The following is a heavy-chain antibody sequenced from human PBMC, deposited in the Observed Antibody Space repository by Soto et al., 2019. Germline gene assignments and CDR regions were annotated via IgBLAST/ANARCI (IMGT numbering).Heavy chain of an antibody. J-gene: IGHJ4*02. D-gene: IGHD6-19*01. CDR2: SSNGGGST. CDR3: AKAVSGWSRVYFDY. V-gene: IGHV3-23*01. CDR1: GLTFSSYA. Sequence: EVQLLESGGDLVQPGGSLRLSCTASGLTFSSYAMSWVRQAPGKGLEWVSVSSNGGGSTYYADSVKGRFTISRDNSKNTLYLRMSSLRAEDTATYYCAKAVSGWSRVYFDYWGQGTMVIVSS.